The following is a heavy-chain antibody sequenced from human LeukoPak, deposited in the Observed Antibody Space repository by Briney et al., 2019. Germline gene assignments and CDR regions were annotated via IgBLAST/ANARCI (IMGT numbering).Heavy chain of an antibody. V-gene: IGHV1-69*04. CDR3: ARDQYYYDSSGYYPPYYFDY. D-gene: IGHD3-22*01. J-gene: IGHJ4*02. Sequence: EASVKVSCKASGGTFSSYAISWVRQAPGQGLEWMGRIIPILGIANYAQKFQGRVTITADKSTSTDYMELSSLRSEDTAVYHCARDQYYYDSSGYYPPYYFDYWGQGTLVTVSS. CDR1: GGTFSSYA. CDR2: IIPILGIA.